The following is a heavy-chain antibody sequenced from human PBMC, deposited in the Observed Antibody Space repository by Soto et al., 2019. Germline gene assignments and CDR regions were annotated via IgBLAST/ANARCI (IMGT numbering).Heavy chain of an antibody. D-gene: IGHD3-16*02. V-gene: IGHV3-7*01. CDR3: ARGGTYYDYIWGSYRPTPSAAFDI. CDR2: IKQDGSEK. J-gene: IGHJ3*02. CDR1: GFTFSSYW. Sequence: GGSLRLSCAASGFTFSSYWMSWVRQAPGKGLEWVANIKQDGSEKYYVDSVKGRFTISRDNAKNSLYLQMNSLRAEDTAVYYCARGGTYYDYIWGSYRPTPSAAFDIWGQGTMVTVSS.